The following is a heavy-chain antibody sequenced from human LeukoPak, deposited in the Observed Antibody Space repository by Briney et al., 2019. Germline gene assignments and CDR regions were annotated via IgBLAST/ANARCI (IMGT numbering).Heavy chain of an antibody. CDR2: IYYSGST. CDR1: GGSISSYY. CDR3: ARVRFHCSSTSCYYAFDI. V-gene: IGHV4-59*01. D-gene: IGHD2-2*01. Sequence: SETLSLTCTVSGGSISSYYWGWIRQPPGKGLEWIGYIYYSGSTNYNPSLKSRVTISVDTSKNQFSLKLSSVTAADTAVYYCARVRFHCSSTSCYYAFDIWGQGTMVTVSS. J-gene: IGHJ3*02.